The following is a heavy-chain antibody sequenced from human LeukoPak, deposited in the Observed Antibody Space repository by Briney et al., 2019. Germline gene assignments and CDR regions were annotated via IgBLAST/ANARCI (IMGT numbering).Heavy chain of an antibody. J-gene: IGHJ3*02. Sequence: KESGPSLVKPTQPLTLTCAFSGFSLTTRGVGVGWIRQPPGKALEWLALIYWDDDKRYSPSLKSRLTITKDTSKKQVVLTVTNLDPVDTATYYCARLAYYDNSGSSRPFDIWGQGTRVTVSS. V-gene: IGHV2-5*02. CDR2: IYWDDDK. CDR3: ARLAYYDNSGSSRPFDI. CDR1: GFSLTTRGVG. D-gene: IGHD3-22*01.